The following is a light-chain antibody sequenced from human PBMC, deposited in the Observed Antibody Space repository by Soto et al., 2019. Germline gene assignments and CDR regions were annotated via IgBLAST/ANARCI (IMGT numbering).Light chain of an antibody. CDR3: QQYNNWPRT. J-gene: IGKJ1*01. Sequence: EIVLTQSPATLSLSPRERATLSCRASQSVSSSYLAWYQQKPGQAPRLLIYGASSRATGIPDRFSGSGSGTEFTLTISSLQPEDFAIYYCQQYNNWPRTFGQGTKVDIK. V-gene: IGKV3D-20*02. CDR2: GAS. CDR1: QSVSSSY.